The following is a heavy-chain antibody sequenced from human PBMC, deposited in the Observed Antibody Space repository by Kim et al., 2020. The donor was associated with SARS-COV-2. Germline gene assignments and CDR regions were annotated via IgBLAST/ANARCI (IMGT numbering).Heavy chain of an antibody. Sequence: GGSLRLSCAASGFTFSDYYMSWIRQAPGKGLEWVSYISSSSSYTNYADSVKGRFTISRDNATNSLYLQMNSLRSEDTAVYYCARIPVGYDILTGYTVTGYFDRWGRGTLVTVSS. CDR2: ISSSSSYT. D-gene: IGHD3-9*01. CDR3: ARIPVGYDILTGYTVTGYFDR. CDR1: GFTFSDYY. J-gene: IGHJ2*01. V-gene: IGHV3-11*06.